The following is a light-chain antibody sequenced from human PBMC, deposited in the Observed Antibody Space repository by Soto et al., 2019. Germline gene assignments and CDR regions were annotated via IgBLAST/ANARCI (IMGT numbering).Light chain of an antibody. CDR3: QQYGGSPMWT. CDR1: PSVANF. J-gene: IGKJ1*01. V-gene: IGKV3-20*01. Sequence: EIVLTQSPATLSLSPGERATLSCRASPSVANFVAWYQQKPGQAPRLLIYDASNRATGIPARFSGSGSGTDFTLTISRLEPEDFAVYYCQQYGGSPMWTFGQGTKVDI. CDR2: DAS.